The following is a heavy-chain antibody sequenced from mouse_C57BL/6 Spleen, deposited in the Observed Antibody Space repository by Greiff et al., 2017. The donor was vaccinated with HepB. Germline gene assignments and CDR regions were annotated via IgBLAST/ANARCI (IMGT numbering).Heavy chain of an antibody. D-gene: IGHD1-1*01. Sequence: EVKLEESGGGLVKPGGSLKLSCAASGFTFSDYGMHWVRQAPEKRLEWVAYISCGGDYIYYADTVKGRFTISRDNARNTLYLQMSRLKSEDTAMYYCTRERDYYEGFAYWGQGTLVTVSA. CDR2: ISCGGDYI. CDR3: TRERDYYEGFAY. J-gene: IGHJ3*01. CDR1: GFTFSDYG. V-gene: IGHV5-17*03.